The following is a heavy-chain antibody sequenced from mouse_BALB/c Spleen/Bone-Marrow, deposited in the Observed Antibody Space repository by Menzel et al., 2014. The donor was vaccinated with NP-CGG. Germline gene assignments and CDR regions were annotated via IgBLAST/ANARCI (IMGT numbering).Heavy chain of an antibody. V-gene: IGHV1-77*01. D-gene: IGHD2-1*01. CDR2: LYPGSGET. Sequence: QVQLKESGAELARPGASVKLSCKASGYTFTDYYINWVIPRTGQGLEWIGELYPGSGETYYNEKFKGKATLTADKSSSTAYMHLSSLTSEDSAFYFCTRDHYGNYEGFDYWGQGTLVTVSA. CDR1: GYTFTDYY. CDR3: TRDHYGNYEGFDY. J-gene: IGHJ3*01.